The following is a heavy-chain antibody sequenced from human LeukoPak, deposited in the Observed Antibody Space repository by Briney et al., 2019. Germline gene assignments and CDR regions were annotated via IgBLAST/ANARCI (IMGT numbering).Heavy chain of an antibody. D-gene: IGHD3-10*01. CDR3: ARLALGHYFDY. CDR2: TYYSGST. CDR1: GGSISSSNYY. J-gene: IGHJ4*02. V-gene: IGHV4-39*01. Sequence: SETLSLTCTVSGGSISSSNYYWGWIRQPPGKGLEWIGSTYYSGSTYYNPSLKSRVTISVDTSKNQFSLKLSSVTAADTAVYYCARLALGHYFDYWGQGTLVTVSS.